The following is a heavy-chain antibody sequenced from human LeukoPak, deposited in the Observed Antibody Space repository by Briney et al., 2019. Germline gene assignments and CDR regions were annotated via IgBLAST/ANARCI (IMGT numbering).Heavy chain of an antibody. CDR2: IYTSGST. V-gene: IGHV4-4*07. CDR3: AREPDDYYYYMDV. Sequence: PSETLSLTCTVSGGSISSYYLSWIRQPAGKGLEWIGRIYTSGSTNYNPSLKSRVTISVDKSKNQFSLKLSSVTAADTAVYYCAREPDDYYYYMDVWGKGTTVTVSS. J-gene: IGHJ6*03. CDR1: GGSISSYY. D-gene: IGHD3-3*01.